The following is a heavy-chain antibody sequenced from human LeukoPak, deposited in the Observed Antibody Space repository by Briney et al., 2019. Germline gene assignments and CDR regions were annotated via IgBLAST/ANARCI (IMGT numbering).Heavy chain of an antibody. Sequence: ASVKVSCKASGFTFTSSAMQWVRQAREQRLEWIGWIVVGSGNANYAQKFQERVTITRDMSTSTAYMELSSLRSEDTAVYYCAACTWAPPPYDSCMDYWGQGTLVTVSS. CDR1: GFTFTSSA. V-gene: IGHV1-58*02. J-gene: IGHJ4*02. CDR3: AACTWAPPPYDSCMDY. D-gene: IGHD3-22*01. CDR2: IVVGSGNA.